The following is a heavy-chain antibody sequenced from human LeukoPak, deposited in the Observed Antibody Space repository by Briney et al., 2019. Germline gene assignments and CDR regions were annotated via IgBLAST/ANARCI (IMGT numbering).Heavy chain of an antibody. CDR3: AKDVLRYFDWLPYPNFDY. D-gene: IGHD3-9*01. CDR1: GFTFSSYG. V-gene: IGHV3-30*18. J-gene: IGHJ4*02. Sequence: GGSLRLSCAASGFTFSSYGMHWVRQAPGKGLEWVAAISYDGSNKYYADSVKGRFTISRDNAKNSLYLQMNSLRAEDTALYYCAKDVLRYFDWLPYPNFDYWGQGTLVTVSS. CDR2: ISYDGSNK.